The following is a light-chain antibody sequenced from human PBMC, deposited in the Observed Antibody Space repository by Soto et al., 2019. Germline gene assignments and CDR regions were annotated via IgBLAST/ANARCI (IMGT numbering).Light chain of an antibody. Sequence: EIVLTQSPATLSLSPGERATLSCRASQSVSSYLAWYQQKPGQAPRLLNSDASHSATGIPARFSGSGSATAVTARNCSLEPGDSAVVCWQQRSYCARTLGGGNKVEI. CDR3: QQRSYCART. V-gene: IGKV3-11*01. J-gene: IGKJ4*01. CDR1: QSVSSY. CDR2: DAS.